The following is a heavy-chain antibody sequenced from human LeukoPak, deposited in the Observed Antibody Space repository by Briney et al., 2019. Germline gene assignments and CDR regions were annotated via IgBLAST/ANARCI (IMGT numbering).Heavy chain of an antibody. J-gene: IGHJ4*02. CDR3: ARATRDPFGSSWLYFDY. CDR1: GGSISSSTYY. D-gene: IGHD6-13*01. CDR2: VYYSGST. V-gene: IGHV4-39*07. Sequence: SETLSLTCTVSGGSISSSTYYWGWIRQPPGKGLEWIGSVYYSGSTYYNPSLKSRVTISVDTSKNQFSLKLSSVTAADTAVYYCARATRDPFGSSWLYFDYWGQGTLVTVSS.